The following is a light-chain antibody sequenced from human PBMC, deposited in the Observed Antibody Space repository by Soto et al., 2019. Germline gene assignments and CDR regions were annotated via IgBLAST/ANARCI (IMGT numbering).Light chain of an antibody. CDR2: DVS. CDR3: SSYTSSSTVV. Sequence: QSVLTQPASVSGSPGQSSTISCTGTSSDVGGYNYVSWYQQHPGKAPKLMIYDVSNRPSGVSNRFSGSKSGNTASLTISGLQAEGEADYYCSSYTSSSTVVFGGGTKVTVL. CDR1: SSDVGGYNY. J-gene: IGLJ2*01. V-gene: IGLV2-14*01.